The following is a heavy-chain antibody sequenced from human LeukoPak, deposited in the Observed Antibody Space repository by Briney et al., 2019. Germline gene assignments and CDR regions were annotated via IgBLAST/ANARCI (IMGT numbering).Heavy chain of an antibody. CDR2: IKRDGSEK. CDR3: AGGAEAGRSKSYYFDY. Sequence: PGGSLRLSCAASGFMFSDYWMTWVRQAPGKGLEWVANIKRDGSEKYYVDSVKGRFTISRDNAKNSLYLQMNSLRAEDTAVYYCAGGAEAGRSKSYYFDYWGQGTLVTVSS. J-gene: IGHJ4*02. V-gene: IGHV3-7*01. D-gene: IGHD6-13*01. CDR1: GFMFSDYW.